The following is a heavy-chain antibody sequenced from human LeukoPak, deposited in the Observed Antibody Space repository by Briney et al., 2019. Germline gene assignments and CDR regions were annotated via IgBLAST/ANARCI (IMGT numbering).Heavy chain of an antibody. CDR1: AASFSGYY. CDR2: INHSGST. Sequence: SDTLSLACAVDAASFSGYYWSSVRHPPGKWLGWLGEINHSGSTNYNPSLKSRVTISVDTSKNQFSLKLSSVTAADTAVYYCARGRWYLYDYYGMDVWGQGTTVTVSS. D-gene: IGHD4-23*01. J-gene: IGHJ6*02. V-gene: IGHV4-34*01. CDR3: ARGRWYLYDYYGMDV.